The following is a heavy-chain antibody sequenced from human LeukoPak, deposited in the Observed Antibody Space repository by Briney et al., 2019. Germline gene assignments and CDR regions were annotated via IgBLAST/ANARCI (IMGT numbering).Heavy chain of an antibody. Sequence: PGGSLRLSCAASGFTFSSYAMSWVRQAPGKGLEWVSSISGSGSITYYADSVKGRFTISRDNSKNILYLQMSSLRAEDTALYYCAKRVVLAALLPGPFDYWGQGTLVTVSS. V-gene: IGHV3-23*01. D-gene: IGHD2-15*01. CDR3: AKRVVLAALLPGPFDY. CDR1: GFTFSSYA. CDR2: ISGSGSIT. J-gene: IGHJ4*02.